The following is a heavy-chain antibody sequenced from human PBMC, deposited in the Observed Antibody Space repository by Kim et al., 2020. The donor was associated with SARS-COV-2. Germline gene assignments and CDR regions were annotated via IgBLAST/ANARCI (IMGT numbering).Heavy chain of an antibody. J-gene: IGHJ4*02. CDR2: ISYDGSNK. CDR3: AKTTLPVDTAMVDY. D-gene: IGHD5-18*01. V-gene: IGHV3-30*18. Sequence: GGSLRLSCAASGFTFSSYGMHWVRQAPGKGLEWVAVISYDGSNKYYADSVKGRFTISRDNSKNTLYLQMNSLRAEDTAVYYCAKTTLPVDTAMVDYWGQGTLVTVSS. CDR1: GFTFSSYG.